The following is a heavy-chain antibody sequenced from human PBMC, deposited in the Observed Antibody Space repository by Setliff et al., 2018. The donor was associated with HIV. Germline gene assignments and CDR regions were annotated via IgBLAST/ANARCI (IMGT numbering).Heavy chain of an antibody. CDR3: AKAGLIAVAGTFDY. V-gene: IGHV3-23*01. Sequence: SSETLSLTCAVYGGSFSGFYWSWIRQAPGKGLEWVSAISGGGGKTDYADSVKGRFTISRDNSKNTLYLQMNSLRAEDTAVYYCAKAGLIAVAGTFDYWGQGTLVTVSS. CDR1: GGSFSGFY. D-gene: IGHD6-19*01. J-gene: IGHJ4*02. CDR2: ISGGGGKT.